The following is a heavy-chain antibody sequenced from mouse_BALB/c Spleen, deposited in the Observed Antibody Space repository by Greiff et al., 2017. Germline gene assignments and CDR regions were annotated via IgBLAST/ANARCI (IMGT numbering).Heavy chain of an antibody. CDR1: GFTFSDYY. CDR2: ISDGGSYT. D-gene: IGHD1-1*01. Sequence: EVQGVESGGGLVKPGGSLKLSCAASGFTFSDYYMYWVRQTPEKRLEWVATISDGGSYTYYPDSVKGRFTISRDNAKNNLYLQMSSLKSEDTAMYYCARRPYEDAMDYWGQGASVTVSS. V-gene: IGHV5-4*02. CDR3: ARRPYEDAMDY. J-gene: IGHJ4*01.